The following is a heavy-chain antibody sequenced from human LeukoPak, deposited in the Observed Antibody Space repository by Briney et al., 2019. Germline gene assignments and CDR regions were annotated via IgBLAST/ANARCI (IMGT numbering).Heavy chain of an antibody. CDR3: ARGGSGWSKASSFDY. D-gene: IGHD6-19*01. V-gene: IGHV4-59*01. J-gene: IGHJ4*02. CDR1: GGSISSYY. Sequence: SETLSLTCTVAGGSISSYYWSWIRQPPGKGLEWIGYIYYSGSTNYNPSLKSRVTISVDTSKNQFSLKLSSVTAADTAVYYCARGGSGWSKASSFDYWGQGTLVTVSS. CDR2: IYYSGST.